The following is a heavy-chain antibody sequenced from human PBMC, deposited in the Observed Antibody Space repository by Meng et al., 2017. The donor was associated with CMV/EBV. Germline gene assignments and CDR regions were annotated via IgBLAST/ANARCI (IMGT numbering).Heavy chain of an antibody. J-gene: IGHJ6*02. CDR2: IIPILGIA. D-gene: IGHD3-3*01. Sequence: SVKVSCKASGGTFSSYAISWVRQAPGQGLEWMGGIIPILGIANYAQKFQGRVTITADKSTSTAYMELSSLRSEDKAVYYCARVPRVLRFLEWLSSSPDYYYYYGMDVWGQGTTVTVSS. CDR3: ARVPRVLRFLEWLSSSPDYYYYYGMDV. CDR1: GGTFSSYA. V-gene: IGHV1-69*10.